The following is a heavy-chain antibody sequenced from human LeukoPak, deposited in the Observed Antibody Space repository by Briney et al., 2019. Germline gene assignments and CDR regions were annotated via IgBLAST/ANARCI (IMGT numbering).Heavy chain of an antibody. CDR3: ARDVWDIVVETGSFDP. V-gene: IGHV3-21*01. J-gene: IGHJ5*02. CDR1: GLTFSSYS. Sequence: PGGSLRLSCAASGLTFSSYSMNWVRQAPGKGLEWGSSISSSSSYIYYADSVKGRFTSSRDNAKNSLYLQMNSLRAEDTAVYYCARDVWDIVVETGSFDPWGQGTLVTVSS. CDR2: ISSSSSYI. D-gene: IGHD2-2*01.